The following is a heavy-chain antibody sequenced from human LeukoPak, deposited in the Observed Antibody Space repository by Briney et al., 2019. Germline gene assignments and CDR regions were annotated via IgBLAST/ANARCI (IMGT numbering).Heavy chain of an antibody. CDR1: GYTFTSYY. J-gene: IGHJ4*02. Sequence: GASVKVSCKASGYTFTSYYMHWVRQAPGQGLEWMGIINPSGGSTSYAQKFQGRVTMTRDTSTSTVHMELSSLRSEDTAVYYCARDRGTSGTGEAGYYFDYWGQGTLVTVSS. D-gene: IGHD3-10*01. V-gene: IGHV1-46*01. CDR2: INPSGGST. CDR3: ARDRGTSGTGEAGYYFDY.